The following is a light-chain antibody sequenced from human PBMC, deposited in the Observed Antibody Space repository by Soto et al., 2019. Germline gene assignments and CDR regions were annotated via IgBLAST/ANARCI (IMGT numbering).Light chain of an antibody. V-gene: IGLV2-8*01. CDR3: SSYAGSNAVV. CDR1: SSDVGGYNY. J-gene: IGLJ2*01. CDR2: EVS. Sequence: QSVLTQPPSASGSPGQSVTISCTGTSSDVGGYNYVSWYQQHPGKAPKLMIYEVSKRPSGVPDRFSGSKSGNTASLTVSGLQAEDEADYYCSSYAGSNAVVFGGGTKLT.